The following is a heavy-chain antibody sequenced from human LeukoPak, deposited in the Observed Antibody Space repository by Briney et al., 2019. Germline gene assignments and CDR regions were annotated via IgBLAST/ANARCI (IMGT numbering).Heavy chain of an antibody. CDR2: IYGGGST. CDR1: GFTVSSTY. Sequence: PGGSLRLSCAASGFTVSSTYTSWVRQAPGKGLEWVSVIYGGGSTYYADSVKGRFTISRDNSKNTLYLQMNSLRAEDTAMYYCARENGYKYDYWGQGTPVTVSS. D-gene: IGHD5-24*01. J-gene: IGHJ4*02. CDR3: ARENGYKYDY. V-gene: IGHV3-53*01.